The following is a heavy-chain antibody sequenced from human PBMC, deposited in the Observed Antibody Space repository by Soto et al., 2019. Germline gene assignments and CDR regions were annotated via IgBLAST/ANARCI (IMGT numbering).Heavy chain of an antibody. CDR2: ISSSGSTI. CDR3: AREGGRYQLLWGNTTLYGMDV. V-gene: IGHV3-48*03. D-gene: IGHD2-2*01. Sequence: PGGSLRLSCAASGFTFSSYEMNWVRQAPGKGLEWVSYISSSGSTIYYADSVKGRFTISRDNAKNSLYLQMNSLRAEDTAVYYCAREGGRYQLLWGNTTLYGMDVWGQGTTVTVSS. CDR1: GFTFSSYE. J-gene: IGHJ6*02.